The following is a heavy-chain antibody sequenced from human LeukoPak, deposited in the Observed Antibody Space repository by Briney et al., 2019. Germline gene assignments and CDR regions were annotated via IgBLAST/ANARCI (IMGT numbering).Heavy chain of an antibody. V-gene: IGHV1-8*01. Sequence: ASVKVSCKASGYTFSRHGISWVRQAPGQGLEWMGWMNPNSGNTGYAQKFQGRVTMTRNTSISTAYMELSSLRSEDTAVYYCAGGTRTEDYWGQGTLVTVSS. CDR1: GYTFSRHG. CDR3: AGGTRTEDY. J-gene: IGHJ4*02. D-gene: IGHD1-14*01. CDR2: MNPNSGNT.